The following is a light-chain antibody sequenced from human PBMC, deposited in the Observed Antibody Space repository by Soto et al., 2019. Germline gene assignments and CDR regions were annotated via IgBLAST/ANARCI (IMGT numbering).Light chain of an antibody. V-gene: IGLV1-51*01. J-gene: IGLJ1*01. CDR2: DNN. CDR1: SSNIGAGHD. CDR3: GTWDSSLSGYV. Sequence: QPVLTQPPSVSGAPGQRVTISCTGSSSNIGAGHDVHWYQQLPGTAPKLLTYDNNKRPSGIPDRFSGSKSGTSATLGITGLQTGDEADYYCGTWDSSLSGYVFGTGTKLTVL.